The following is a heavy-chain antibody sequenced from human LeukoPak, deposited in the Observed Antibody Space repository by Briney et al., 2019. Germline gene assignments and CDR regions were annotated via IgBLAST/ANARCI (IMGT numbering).Heavy chain of an antibody. CDR2: IYYSGTT. CDR1: GGSIGTYS. J-gene: IGHJ4*02. CDR3: ASGVSIAAAQYDY. D-gene: IGHD6-13*01. V-gene: IGHV4-59*01. Sequence: AETLSLTCTVSGGSIGTYSWNWIRQPPGKGLEWIGYIYYSGTTNYNPSLKSRVTISVHTSKHQFSLKLSSVTAADTAVYYCASGVSIAAAQYDYWRQGTMVSVSS.